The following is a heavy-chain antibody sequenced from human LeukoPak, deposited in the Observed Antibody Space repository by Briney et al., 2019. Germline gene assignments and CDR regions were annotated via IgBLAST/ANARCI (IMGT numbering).Heavy chain of an antibody. J-gene: IGHJ5*02. D-gene: IGHD6-13*01. CDR3: ARDLAAAGSTP. CDR2: IYYSGST. CDR1: GGSISSSSYY. Sequence: KSSETLSLTCTVSGGSISSSSYYWGWIRQPPGKGLEWIGSIYYSGSTYYNPSLKSRVTISVDTSKNQFSLKLSSVTAADTAVYYCARDLAAAGSTPWGQGTLVTVSS. V-gene: IGHV4-39*07.